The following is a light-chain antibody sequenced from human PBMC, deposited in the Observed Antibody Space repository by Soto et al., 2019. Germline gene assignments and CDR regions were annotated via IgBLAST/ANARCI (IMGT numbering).Light chain of an antibody. CDR2: GAS. Sequence: EIVMTQSPATLSVSPGERATLSCRASQSVSSDLAWYQHKPGQAPRLLIYGASTRATGIPARFSGRGSGTEFTLTIGSLQSVDFAVYYCQQRSNWPSWTFGQGTKVDIK. V-gene: IGKV3-15*01. J-gene: IGKJ1*01. CDR1: QSVSSD. CDR3: QQRSNWPSWT.